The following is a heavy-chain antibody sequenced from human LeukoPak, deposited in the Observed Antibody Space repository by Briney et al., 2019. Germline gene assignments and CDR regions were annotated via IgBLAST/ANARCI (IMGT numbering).Heavy chain of an antibody. D-gene: IGHD3-22*01. J-gene: IGHJ4*02. CDR1: GYTFTSYF. CDR2: ISAYTGNT. CDR3: AREDNSGPHIDH. V-gene: IGHV1-18*04. Sequence: ASVKVSCKASGYTFTSYFMHWVRQAPGQGLEWMGWISAYTGNTKYAQRLQGRVTLTTDTSTSTAYMELRSLRSDDTAVYYCAREDNSGPHIDHWGQGTLVTVSS.